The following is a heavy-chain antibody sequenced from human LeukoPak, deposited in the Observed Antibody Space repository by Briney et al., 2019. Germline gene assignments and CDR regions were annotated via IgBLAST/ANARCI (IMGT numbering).Heavy chain of an antibody. V-gene: IGHV3-7*03. CDR1: GFTFSNFW. J-gene: IGHJ4*02. CDR2: IKQDETEK. CDR3: AKGGYSYGYYFDY. D-gene: IGHD5-18*01. Sequence: GGSLRLSCTASGFTFSNFWMGWVRQAPGKGLEWVANIKQDETEKFYLGSVKGRFTISRDNAKNSLYLQMNSLRVEDTALYYCAKGGYSYGYYFDYWGQGTLVTVSS.